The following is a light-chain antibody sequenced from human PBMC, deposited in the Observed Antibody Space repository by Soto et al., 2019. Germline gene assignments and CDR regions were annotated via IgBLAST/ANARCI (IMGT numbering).Light chain of an antibody. J-gene: IGKJ4*01. Sequence: DIVLTQSPGTLSLSPGERATLSCRASQNVRTNYLAWFQHKPGQAPRLLIYGASSRATGIPDRFSGSGSGKDFTLTMYILEPEYFAVYFCQQYSDSPLTFGGGTKVEIK. CDR2: GAS. V-gene: IGKV3-20*01. CDR1: QNVRTNY. CDR3: QQYSDSPLT.